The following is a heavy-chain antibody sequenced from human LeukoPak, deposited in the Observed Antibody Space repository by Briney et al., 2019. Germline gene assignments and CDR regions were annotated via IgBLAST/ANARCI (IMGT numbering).Heavy chain of an antibody. V-gene: IGHV1-2*02. CDR2: INPHSGGA. D-gene: IGHD3-10*01. Sequence: ASVKVSCKASGYTFTDYYIHWVRQAPGQGLEWMGWINPHSGGASYAQKFQGKVTMTSDTSISTAYMELSSLRSDDTAVYYCARDSVYYYGSGSYYAFDIWGQGTMVTVSS. CDR1: GYTFTDYY. CDR3: ARDSVYYYGSGSYYAFDI. J-gene: IGHJ3*02.